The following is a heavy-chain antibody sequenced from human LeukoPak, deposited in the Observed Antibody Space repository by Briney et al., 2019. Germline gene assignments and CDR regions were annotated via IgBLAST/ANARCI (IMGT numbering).Heavy chain of an antibody. CDR3: ARESVVVPAYDY. D-gene: IGHD2-2*01. Sequence: GGSLRLSCAASGFTFSSYSMNWVRQAPGKGLEWVSSISSSSSYIYYADSVKGRFTISRDNAKNSLYLQMNSLRAEDTAVYYCARESVVVPAYDYWGQETLVTVSS. CDR1: GFTFSSYS. J-gene: IGHJ4*02. CDR2: ISSSSSYI. V-gene: IGHV3-21*01.